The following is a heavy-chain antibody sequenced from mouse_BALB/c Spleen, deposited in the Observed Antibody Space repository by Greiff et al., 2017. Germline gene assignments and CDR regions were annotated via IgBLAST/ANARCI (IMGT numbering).Heavy chain of an antibody. CDR3: ARGHYYGSSSAWFAY. D-gene: IGHD1-1*01. CDR2: IDPYNGGT. Sequence: VQLKESGAELARPGASVKVSCKASGYSFTDYNMYWVKQSHGKSLEWIGYIDPYNGGTSYNQKFKGKATLTVDKSSSTAFMHLNSLTSEDSAVYYCARGHYYGSSSAWFAYWGQGTLVTVSA. CDR1: GYSFTDYN. V-gene: IGHV1S135*01. J-gene: IGHJ3*01.